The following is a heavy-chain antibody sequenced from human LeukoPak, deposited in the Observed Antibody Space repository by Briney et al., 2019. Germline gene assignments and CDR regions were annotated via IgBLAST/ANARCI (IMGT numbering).Heavy chain of an antibody. CDR3: ARTYPSGWCAN. Sequence: GESLKISCKASGYSFTDFWIGWVRQLPGKGLEWMGNIHPADSDTRYSPSFQGHVTISADKSINTAYLQWTSLNASDTAMYYCARTYPSGWCANWGQGTLVTVSS. CDR2: IHPADSDT. D-gene: IGHD6-13*01. CDR1: GYSFTDFW. V-gene: IGHV5-51*01. J-gene: IGHJ4*02.